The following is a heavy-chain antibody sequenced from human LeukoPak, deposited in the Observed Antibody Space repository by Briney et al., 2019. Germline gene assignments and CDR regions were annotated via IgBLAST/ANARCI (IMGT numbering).Heavy chain of an antibody. CDR2: INHSGST. D-gene: IGHD4-17*01. CDR3: ARGGDYGDYRYGVDY. J-gene: IGHJ4*02. CDR1: GGSFSGYY. V-gene: IGHV4-34*01. Sequence: SETLSLTCAVYGGSFSGYYWSWIRQPPGKGLGWIGEINHSGSTNYNPSLKSQVTISVDTSKNQFSLKLSSVTAADTAVYYCARGGDYGDYRYGVDYWGQGTLVTVSS.